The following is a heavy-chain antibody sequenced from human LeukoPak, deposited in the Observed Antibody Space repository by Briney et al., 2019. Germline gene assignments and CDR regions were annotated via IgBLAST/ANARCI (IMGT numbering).Heavy chain of an antibody. CDR3: AKGGGNYYTAFDY. CDR2: IRYDGSNK. V-gene: IGHV3-30*02. D-gene: IGHD1-7*01. J-gene: IGHJ4*02. Sequence: GRSLRLSCAASGFTFSSYGMHWVRQAPGKGLEWVAFIRYDGSNKYYADSVKGRFTISRDNSKNTLYLQMNSLRAEDTAVYYCAKGGGNYYTAFDYWGQGTLVTVSS. CDR1: GFTFSSYG.